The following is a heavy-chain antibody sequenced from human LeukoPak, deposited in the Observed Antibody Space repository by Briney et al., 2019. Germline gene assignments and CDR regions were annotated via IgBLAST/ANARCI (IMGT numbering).Heavy chain of an antibody. CDR1: GFTFSSFA. Sequence: PGGSLRLSCAASGFTFSSFAMNWVRQAPGKGLEWVSDIGGSGDSSYYADSVKGRFTISRDNSKSTLYLQMNTLKAEDTAIYYCAKAHVNSGTWSLFDYWGQGTLVTVSS. V-gene: IGHV3-23*01. CDR2: IGGSGDSS. J-gene: IGHJ4*02. CDR3: AKAHVNSGTWSLFDY. D-gene: IGHD6-13*01.